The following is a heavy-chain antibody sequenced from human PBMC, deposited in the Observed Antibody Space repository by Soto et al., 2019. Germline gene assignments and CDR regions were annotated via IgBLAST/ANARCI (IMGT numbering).Heavy chain of an antibody. CDR3: ARGSNYYDST. V-gene: IGHV3-30-3*01. CDR1: GFTFSSYA. D-gene: IGHD3-22*01. CDR2: ISYDGSNK. Sequence: QVQLVESGGGVVQPGRSLRLSCAASGFTFSSYARHWVRQAPGKGLEWVAVISYDGSNKYYADSVKGRFTISRDNSKNTLYLQMNSLRAEDTAVYYCARGSNYYDSTGGQGTLVTVSS. J-gene: IGHJ4*02.